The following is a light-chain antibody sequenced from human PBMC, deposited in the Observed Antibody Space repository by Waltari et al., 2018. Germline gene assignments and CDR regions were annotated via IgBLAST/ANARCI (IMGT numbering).Light chain of an antibody. CDR3: QQYNNWPPT. Sequence: EIVMPQSPATLSVSPGTRATLSCRASQSVTSILAWYQQKPGQAPRLLIYGTSTRATGIPDRFSGSGSGAEFTLTISSLQSEDFAVYYCQQYNNWPPTFGQGTKLEIK. V-gene: IGKV3-15*01. J-gene: IGKJ2*01. CDR1: QSVTSI. CDR2: GTS.